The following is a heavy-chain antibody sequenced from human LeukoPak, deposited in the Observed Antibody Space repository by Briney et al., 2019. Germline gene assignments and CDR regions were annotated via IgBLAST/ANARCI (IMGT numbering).Heavy chain of an antibody. Sequence: SETLSLTCTVSGGSISSSSYHWGWIRQPPGKGLEWIGIMYYSGSTYYNPSFKSRVTLSVDTSKNQFSLKMSSVSAADTALYYCARLYGSTLYFDYWGQGTLVTVSS. CDR3: ARLYGSTLYFDY. D-gene: IGHD2-15*01. V-gene: IGHV4-39*01. J-gene: IGHJ4*02. CDR2: MYYSGST. CDR1: GGSISSSSYH.